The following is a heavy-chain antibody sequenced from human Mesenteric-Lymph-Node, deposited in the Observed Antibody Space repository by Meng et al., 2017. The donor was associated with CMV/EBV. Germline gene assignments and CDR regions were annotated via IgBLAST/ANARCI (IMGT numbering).Heavy chain of an antibody. CDR3: ARAGIITHAFDI. D-gene: IGHD3-10*01. CDR2: IYYSGDT. J-gene: IGHJ3*02. Sequence: GSLRLSCAASGFTFSTYAMSWVRQAPGKGLEWIGYIYYSGDTNYKSSLESRVTISVDTSKNQFSLQLSSVTAADTAVYYCARAGIITHAFDIWGQGTMVTVSS. V-gene: IGHV4-59*01. CDR1: GFTFSTYA.